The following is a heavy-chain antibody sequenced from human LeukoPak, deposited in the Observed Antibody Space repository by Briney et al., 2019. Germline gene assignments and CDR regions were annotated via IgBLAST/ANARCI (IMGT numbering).Heavy chain of an antibody. V-gene: IGHV4-39*01. J-gene: IGHJ4*02. CDR2: IYYSGST. Sequence: SETLSLTXTVSGGSISSSSYYWGWIRQPPGKGLERIGSIYYSGSTYYNPSLKSRVTISVDTSKNQFSLKLSSVTAADTAVYYCARLKRISGSYSGGYYFDYWGQGTLVTVSS. CDR3: ARLKRISGSYSGGYYFDY. D-gene: IGHD1-26*01. CDR1: GGSISSSSYY.